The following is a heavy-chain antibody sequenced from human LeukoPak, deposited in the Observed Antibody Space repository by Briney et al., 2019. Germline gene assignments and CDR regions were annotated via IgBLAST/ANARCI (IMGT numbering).Heavy chain of an antibody. CDR3: ARPRYSSSLHDAFDI. D-gene: IGHD6-13*01. CDR2: ISGSSSTI. Sequence: GSLRLSCAASGFTFSSYSMNWVRQAPGKGLEWVSYISGSSSTIYYTDSVKGRFAISRDNAKNSLYLQMNSLRAEDTAVYYCARPRYSSSLHDAFDIWGQGTMVTVSS. J-gene: IGHJ3*02. V-gene: IGHV3-48*04. CDR1: GFTFSSYS.